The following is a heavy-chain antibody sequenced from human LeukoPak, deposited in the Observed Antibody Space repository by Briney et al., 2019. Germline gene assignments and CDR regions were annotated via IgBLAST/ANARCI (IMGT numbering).Heavy chain of an antibody. CDR3: ARDVRFLEWLSYNWLDP. CDR2: INPSGGST. D-gene: IGHD3-3*01. V-gene: IGHV1-46*01. J-gene: IGHJ5*02. CDR1: GYTFTSYY. Sequence: ASVKVSCKASGYTFTSYYMHWVRQAPGQGLEWMGIINPSGGSTSYAQKFQGRVTMTRDTSTSTVYMELSSLRSEDTAVYYCARDVRFLEWLSYNWLDPWGQGTLVTVSS.